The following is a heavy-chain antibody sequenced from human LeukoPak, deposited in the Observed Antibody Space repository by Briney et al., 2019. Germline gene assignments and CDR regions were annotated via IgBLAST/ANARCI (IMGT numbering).Heavy chain of an antibody. D-gene: IGHD3-22*01. J-gene: IGHJ5*02. Sequence: GGSLRLSCAASGFTFSSYAMHWVRQAPGKGLEWVAVISYDGSNKYYADSVKGRFTISRDNSKNTLYLQMNSLRAEDTAVYYCARDSLSYYYDSSGYSRAWFDPWGQGTLVTVSS. CDR1: GFTFSSYA. V-gene: IGHV3-30-3*01. CDR3: ARDSLSYYYDSSGYSRAWFDP. CDR2: ISYDGSNK.